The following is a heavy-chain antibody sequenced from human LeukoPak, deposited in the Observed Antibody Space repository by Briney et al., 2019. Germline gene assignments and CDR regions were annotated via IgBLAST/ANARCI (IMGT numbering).Heavy chain of an antibody. D-gene: IGHD3-10*01. V-gene: IGHV3-20*04. Sequence: PGGSLRLSCAAPGFPFDDYGMTWVRQAPGKGLEWVSGINWNGGSTGYADSVKGRFTISRDNAKNSLYLQMNSLRAEDTALYYCASAGLTYGSGSYFVYWGQGTLVTVSS. CDR1: GFPFDDYG. J-gene: IGHJ4*02. CDR2: INWNGGST. CDR3: ASAGLTYGSGSYFVY.